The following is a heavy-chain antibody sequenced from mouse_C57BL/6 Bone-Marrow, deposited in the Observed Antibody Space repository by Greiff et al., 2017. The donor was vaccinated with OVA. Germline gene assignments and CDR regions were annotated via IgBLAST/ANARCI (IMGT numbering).Heavy chain of an antibody. Sequence: VQLQQSGAELMKPGASVKLSCKATGYTFTGYWIEWVKQRPGHGLEWIGEILPGSGSTNYNEKFKGKATFTADTSSNTAYMQLSSLTTEDSAIYYCAREEGWLLPYYYAMDYWGQGTSVSVSS. D-gene: IGHD2-3*01. CDR1: GYTFTGYW. J-gene: IGHJ4*01. CDR2: ILPGSGST. CDR3: AREEGWLLPYYYAMDY. V-gene: IGHV1-9*01.